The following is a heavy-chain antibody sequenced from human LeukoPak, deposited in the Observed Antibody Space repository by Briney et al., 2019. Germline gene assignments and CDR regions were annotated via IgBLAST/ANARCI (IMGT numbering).Heavy chain of an antibody. Sequence: QPGGSLRLSCAASGFTFSSYGMHWVREAPGKGLEWVAVIWYDGSNKYYADSVKGRFTISRDNSKNTLYLQMNSLRAEDTAVYYCARGSGYYNDAFDIWGQGTMVTVSS. J-gene: IGHJ3*02. CDR1: GFTFSSYG. V-gene: IGHV3-33*01. CDR2: IWYDGSNK. D-gene: IGHD3-22*01. CDR3: ARGSGYYNDAFDI.